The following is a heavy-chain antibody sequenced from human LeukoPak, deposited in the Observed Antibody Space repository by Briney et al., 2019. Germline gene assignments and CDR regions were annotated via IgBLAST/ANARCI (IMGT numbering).Heavy chain of an antibody. J-gene: IGHJ6*03. CDR3: AKSVARAGLDYYYKDG. D-gene: IGHD5/OR15-5a*01. Sequence: GGSLRLSCAASGFTFSSYGMHWVRQAPGKGLEWVAFIRYDGSNKYYADSVKGRFTIIRDNSKNTLYLQMNSLRAEDTAVYYCAKSVARAGLDYYYKDGWGKGTTVTISS. V-gene: IGHV3-30*02. CDR2: IRYDGSNK. CDR1: GFTFSSYG.